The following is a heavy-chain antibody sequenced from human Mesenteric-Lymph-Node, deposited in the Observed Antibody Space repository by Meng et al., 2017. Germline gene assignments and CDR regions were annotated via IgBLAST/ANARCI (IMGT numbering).Heavy chain of an antibody. V-gene: IGHV1-69*10. D-gene: IGHD5-12*01. J-gene: IGHJ6*02. CDR2: IIPILGTA. CDR3: VRGSYDRMRFYYYGRDL. Sequence: SVQVSCKASGGTFSSYAISWLRQAPGQGLEWMGGIIPILGTANYAQKFQGRVTITADKYTSTAYMVLSSLSSEDTAVYYCVRGSYDRMRFYYYGRDLWGQGTTVTVSS. CDR1: GGTFSSYA.